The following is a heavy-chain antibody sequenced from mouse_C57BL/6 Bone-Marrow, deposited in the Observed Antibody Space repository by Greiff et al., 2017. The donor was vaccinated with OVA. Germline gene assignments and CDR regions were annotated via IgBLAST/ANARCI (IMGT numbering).Heavy chain of an antibody. CDR2: ISYSGST. CDR1: GYSITSGYD. V-gene: IGHV3-1*01. D-gene: IGHD1-1*01. Sequence: VQLQQSGPGMVKPSQSLSLTCTVTGYSITSGYDWHWIRHFPGNKLEWMGYISYSGSTNYNPSLKSRISITHDTSKNHFFLKLNSVTTEDTATYYCARGYYGSDFDVWGTGTTVTVSS. CDR3: ARGYYGSDFDV. J-gene: IGHJ1*03.